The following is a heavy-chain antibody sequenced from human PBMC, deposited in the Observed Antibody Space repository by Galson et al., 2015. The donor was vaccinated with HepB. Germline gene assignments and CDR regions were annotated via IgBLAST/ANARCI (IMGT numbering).Heavy chain of an antibody. V-gene: IGHV1-69*04. CDR1: GGTFSSYA. J-gene: IGHJ5*02. Sequence: SVKVSCKASGGTFSSYAISWVRQAPGQGLEWMGRIIPILGIANYAQKFQGRVTITADKSTSTAYMELSSLRSEDTAVYYCARERIAAALGWVDPWGQGTLVTVSS. D-gene: IGHD6-13*01. CDR3: ARERIAAALGWVDP. CDR2: IIPILGIA.